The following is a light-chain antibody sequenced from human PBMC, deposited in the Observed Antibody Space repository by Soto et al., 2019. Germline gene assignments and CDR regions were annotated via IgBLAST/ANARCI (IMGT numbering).Light chain of an antibody. V-gene: IGKV3-15*01. Sequence: EIVLTQSPATLSVSPGETVTLSCRASQSVSINVAWYQQKPGQSPRLLISGASTRATGIPASFSGSGSGTEFTLTISSLQSEDFAVYYCQQYGSSPPALTFGGGTKVEIK. CDR3: QQYGSSPPALT. J-gene: IGKJ4*01. CDR2: GAS. CDR1: QSVSIN.